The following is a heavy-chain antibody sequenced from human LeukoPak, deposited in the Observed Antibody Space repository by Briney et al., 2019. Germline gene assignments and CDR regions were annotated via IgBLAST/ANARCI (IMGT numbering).Heavy chain of an antibody. J-gene: IGHJ4*02. D-gene: IGHD6-13*01. Sequence: ASVKVSCKVSGYTLTELSMHWVRQAPGKGLEWMGGFDPEDGETIYAQKFQGRVTMTRDMSTSTVYMELSSLRSEDTAVYYCARDGGVGSSWGFDYWGQGTLVTVSS. CDR1: GYTLTELS. V-gene: IGHV1-24*01. CDR3: ARDGGVGSSWGFDY. CDR2: FDPEDGET.